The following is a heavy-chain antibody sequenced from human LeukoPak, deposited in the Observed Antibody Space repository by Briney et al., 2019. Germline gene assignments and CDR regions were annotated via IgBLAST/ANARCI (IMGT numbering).Heavy chain of an antibody. J-gene: IGHJ4*02. Sequence: PGGSLRLSCAASGFTFSSYEMNWVRQAPGKGLEWVSYISSSGTTTKYADSVKGRLTISRANAKNSVYLQMNSLRAEDTAVYYCARESGSGSVFDYWGQGTLVTVSS. CDR2: ISSSGTTT. D-gene: IGHD3-10*01. CDR3: ARESGSGSVFDY. V-gene: IGHV3-48*03. CDR1: GFTFSSYE.